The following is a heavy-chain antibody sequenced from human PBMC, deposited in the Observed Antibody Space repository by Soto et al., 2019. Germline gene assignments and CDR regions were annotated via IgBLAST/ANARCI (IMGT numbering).Heavy chain of an antibody. D-gene: IGHD2-15*01. CDR3: ARDFRHEPVVVVGLSDY. J-gene: IGHJ4*02. V-gene: IGHV3-21*01. Sequence: EVQLVGSGGGLVKPGGSLRLSCAASGFTFSSYSMNWVRQAPGKGLEWVSSISSSSSYIYYADSVKGRFTISRDNAKNSLYLQMNSLRAEDTAVYYCARDFRHEPVVVVGLSDYWGQGTLVTVSS. CDR2: ISSSSSYI. CDR1: GFTFSSYS.